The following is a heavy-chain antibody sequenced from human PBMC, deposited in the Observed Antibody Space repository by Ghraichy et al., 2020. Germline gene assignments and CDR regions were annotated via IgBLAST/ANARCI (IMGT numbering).Heavy chain of an antibody. CDR3: ARAVGGRDWYFDL. CDR2: SYYSGST. V-gene: IGHV4-61*01. J-gene: IGHJ2*01. D-gene: IGHD4-23*01. CDR1: GGSVSTENYY. Sequence: SETLSLTCTVSGGSVSTENYYWSWIRQPPGKRLEWIGYSYYSGSTTYNPSLRSRVTISVDTSKNQYSLKLSSVTAADTAVYYCARAVGGRDWYFDLWGRGTLVIFSS.